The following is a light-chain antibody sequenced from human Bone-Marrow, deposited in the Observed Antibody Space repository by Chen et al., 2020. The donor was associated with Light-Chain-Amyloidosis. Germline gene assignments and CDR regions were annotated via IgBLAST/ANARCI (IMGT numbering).Light chain of an antibody. CDR3: QVWDRSSDRPV. CDR1: NIGSTS. CDR2: DDS. Sequence: SYVLTQPSSVSVAPGQTATIACGGNNIGSTSVHWYQQTPGQAPLLVVYDDSDRPSGIPDRLSGSNSGNTATLTISGVEAGDEADYYCQVWDRSSDRPVFGGGTKLTVL. J-gene: IGLJ3*02. V-gene: IGLV3-21*02.